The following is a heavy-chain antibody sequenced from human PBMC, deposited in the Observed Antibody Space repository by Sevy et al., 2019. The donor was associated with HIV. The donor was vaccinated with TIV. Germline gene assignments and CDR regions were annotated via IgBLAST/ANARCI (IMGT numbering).Heavy chain of an antibody. CDR1: GYTFTSYG. J-gene: IGHJ4*02. V-gene: IGHV1-18*01. D-gene: IGHD3-22*01. CDR2: ISAYNGNT. Sequence: ASVKVSCKASGYTFTSYGISWVRQAPGQGLEWMGWISAYNGNTNYAQKLQGRVTMTTDTSTSTAYMELRSLRSDDTAVYYCARDSIYYYDSSGYPNCLDYWGQGTLVTVSS. CDR3: ARDSIYYYDSSGYPNCLDY.